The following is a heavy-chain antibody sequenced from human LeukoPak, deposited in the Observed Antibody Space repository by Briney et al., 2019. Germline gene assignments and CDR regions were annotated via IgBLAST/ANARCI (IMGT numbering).Heavy chain of an antibody. D-gene: IGHD3-3*01. Sequence: SETLSLTCTVSGGSISSGGYYWSWIRQHPGKGLEWIGYIYYSGSTYYNPSLKSRVTISVDTSKNQFSLKLSSVTAADTAVYYCARERYDFWSGHPSHWFDPWGQGTLVTVSS. CDR3: ARERYDFWSGHPSHWFDP. V-gene: IGHV4-31*03. CDR1: GGSISSGGYY. J-gene: IGHJ5*02. CDR2: IYYSGST.